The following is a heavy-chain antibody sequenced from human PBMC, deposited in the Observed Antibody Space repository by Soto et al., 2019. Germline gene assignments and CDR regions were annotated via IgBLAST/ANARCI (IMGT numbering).Heavy chain of an antibody. CDR2: IYNSGST. J-gene: IGHJ3*02. V-gene: IGHV4-59*01. Sequence: SETLSLTCTVSGGSIINYYWNWIRQPPGKGLEWIGYIYNSGSTNSNPSLKSRVTISVDTSKNQFSLKLSYVTAADTAVYYCARTNAFDIWGQGTLVTVSS. CDR1: GGSIINYY. CDR3: ARTNAFDI.